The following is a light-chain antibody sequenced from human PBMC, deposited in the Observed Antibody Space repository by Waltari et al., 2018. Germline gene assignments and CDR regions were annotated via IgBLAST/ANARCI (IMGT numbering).Light chain of an antibody. CDR2: GND. CDR1: NSNIGSNT. CDR3: AAWDESLKGWV. V-gene: IGLV1-44*01. J-gene: IGLJ3*02. Sequence: QSVLTQPPSLSGTPGQRVTISCSGSNSNIGSNTVDWYQVLPGTAPHLLIHGNDKRPSGVPDRFAGSKCGASGSLAISGLQPEDESEYYCAAWDESLKGWVFGGGTRLTVL.